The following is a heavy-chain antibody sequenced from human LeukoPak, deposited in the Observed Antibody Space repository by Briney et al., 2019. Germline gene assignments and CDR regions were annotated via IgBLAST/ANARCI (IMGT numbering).Heavy chain of an antibody. V-gene: IGHV3-9*01. J-gene: IGHJ4*02. CDR2: ISWNSGSI. Sequence: GGSLRLSCAASGFTFDDYAMHWVRQAPGKGLEWVSLISWNSGSIGYADSVKGRFTISRDNAKNSLYLQMNSLRAEDTALYYCAKDGGPLQMATFDYWGQGTLVTVSS. D-gene: IGHD5-24*01. CDR3: AKDGGPLQMATFDY. CDR1: GFTFDDYA.